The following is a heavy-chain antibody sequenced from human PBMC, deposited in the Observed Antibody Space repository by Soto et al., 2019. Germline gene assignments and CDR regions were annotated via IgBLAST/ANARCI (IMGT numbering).Heavy chain of an antibody. CDR2: IYYSGQT. V-gene: IGHV4-39*01. J-gene: IGHJ5*02. Sequence: SETLSLTCSVSGVSISDSSYYWGWIRQPPGKGLQWIGSIYYSGQTYYNPSLKSRVTISIDRSKNQISLNLTSVTATDTAFYYCARHWASWGQGTLVTVSS. CDR1: GVSISDSSYY. D-gene: IGHD7-27*01. CDR3: ARHWAS.